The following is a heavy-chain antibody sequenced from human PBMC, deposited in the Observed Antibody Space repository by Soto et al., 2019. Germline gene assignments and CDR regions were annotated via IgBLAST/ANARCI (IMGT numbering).Heavy chain of an antibody. CDR1: GYTFISYY. D-gene: IGHD6-13*01. CDR3: ARGMGYSSSWRYDAFDI. Sequence: ASVKVSCKASGYTFISYYMHWVRQAPGQGLEWMGIINPSGGSTSYAQKFQGRVAMTRDTSTSTVYMELSSLRSEDTAVYYCARGMGYSSSWRYDAFDIWGQGTLVTVSS. CDR2: INPSGGST. J-gene: IGHJ3*02. V-gene: IGHV1-46*01.